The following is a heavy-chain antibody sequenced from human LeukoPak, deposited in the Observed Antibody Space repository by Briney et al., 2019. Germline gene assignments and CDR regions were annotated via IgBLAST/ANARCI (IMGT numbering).Heavy chain of an antibody. CDR2: INSDGSST. CDR1: GFTFSSYW. Sequence: PGGSLRLSCAASGFTFSSYWMHWVRQAPGKGLVWVSRINSDGSSTSCADSVKGRFTISRDNAKNTLYLQMNSLRAEDTAVYYRAREPAARGGRSIAVADDAFDIWGQGTMVTVSS. V-gene: IGHV3-74*01. D-gene: IGHD6-19*01. J-gene: IGHJ3*02. CDR3: AREPAARGGRSIAVADDAFDI.